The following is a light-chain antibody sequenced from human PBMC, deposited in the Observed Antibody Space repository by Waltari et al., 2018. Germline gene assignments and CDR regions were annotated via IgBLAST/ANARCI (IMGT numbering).Light chain of an antibody. Sequence: QLVLPQSPSASASLGASVKLPCTLSSGHRSNIIAWLQQQPGKGPRYLMQVNSDGSHRKGDEIPDRFSGSSSGAERYLTISSLQSEDEADYYCETGGHGTWVFGGGTKLTVL. J-gene: IGLJ3*02. V-gene: IGLV4-69*01. CDR2: VNSDGSH. CDR1: SGHRSNI. CDR3: ETGGHGTWV.